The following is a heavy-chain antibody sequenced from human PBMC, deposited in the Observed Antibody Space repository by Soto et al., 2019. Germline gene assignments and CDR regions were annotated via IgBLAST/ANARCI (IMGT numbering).Heavy chain of an antibody. CDR1: GFTFNSYG. CDR2: MSYGGSNK. J-gene: IGHJ6*02. D-gene: IGHD3-3*01. V-gene: IGHV3-30*18. Sequence: GGSLRLSCAASGFTFNSYGIHWVRQAPGKGLEWVAVMSYGGSNKYYADSVKGRFTISRDNSKNTLYLQMNSLRAEDTAVYYCAKDQRRFLEWLSHTEAYYYYGMDVWGQGTTVTVSS. CDR3: AKDQRRFLEWLSHTEAYYYYGMDV.